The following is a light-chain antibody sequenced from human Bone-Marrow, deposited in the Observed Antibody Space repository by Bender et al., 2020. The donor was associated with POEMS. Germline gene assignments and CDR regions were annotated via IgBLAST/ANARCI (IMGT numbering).Light chain of an antibody. Sequence: QSALTQPASVSGFPGQSITISCTGTSSDVGTYNFVSWYQQLPGKAPKLMIHNVSDRPSGVPDRFSGSKSGTSASLAISGLQSEDEADYYCAAWEDSLNGWVFGGGTKLTVL. CDR3: AAWEDSLNGWV. CDR2: NVS. CDR1: SSDVGTYNF. J-gene: IGLJ3*02. V-gene: IGLV2-14*03.